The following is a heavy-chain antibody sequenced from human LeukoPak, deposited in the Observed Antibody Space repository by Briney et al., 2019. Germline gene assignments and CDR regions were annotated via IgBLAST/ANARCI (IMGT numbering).Heavy chain of an antibody. CDR3: ATANTMIVVVGAFDI. V-gene: IGHV4-39*01. D-gene: IGHD3-22*01. J-gene: IGHJ3*02. CDR1: GGSISSSSYY. Sequence: SETQSLTCTVSGGSISSSSYYWGWIRQPPGKGLEWIGSIYYSGSTYYNPSLKSRVTISVDTSKNQFSLKLSSVTAADTAVYYCATANTMIVVVGAFDIWGQGTMVTVSS. CDR2: IYYSGST.